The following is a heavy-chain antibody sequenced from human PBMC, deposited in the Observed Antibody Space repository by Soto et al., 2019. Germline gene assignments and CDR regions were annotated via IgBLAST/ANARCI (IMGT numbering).Heavy chain of an antibody. V-gene: IGHV5-51*01. J-gene: IGHJ5*02. Sequence: PGESLKISCKGSGYSFTSYWIGWVRQMPGKGLEWMGIIYPGDSDTRYSPSFQGQITISADKSISTAYLQWSSLKASDTAMYYCARTHSGYSNPYNWFDPWGQGTLVTVSS. CDR1: GYSFTSYW. CDR2: IYPGDSDT. D-gene: IGHD4-4*01. CDR3: ARTHSGYSNPYNWFDP.